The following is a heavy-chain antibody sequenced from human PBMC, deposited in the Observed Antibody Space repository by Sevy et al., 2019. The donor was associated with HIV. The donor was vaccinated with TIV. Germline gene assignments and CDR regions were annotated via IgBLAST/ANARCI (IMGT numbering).Heavy chain of an antibody. CDR2: ISWNGRSL. D-gene: IGHD3-10*01. Sequence: GGCLRLSCAASGFIFDDYGMHWAREIPGKGLEWISGISWNGRSLGYADAVKGRFTISRDNAKKYVSLQMNTLRSEDTALYYCARDAGTGRSYMGYYFGMDVWGQGTTVTVSS. CDR3: ARDAGTGRSYMGYYFGMDV. V-gene: IGHV3-9*01. J-gene: IGHJ6*02. CDR1: GFIFDDYG.